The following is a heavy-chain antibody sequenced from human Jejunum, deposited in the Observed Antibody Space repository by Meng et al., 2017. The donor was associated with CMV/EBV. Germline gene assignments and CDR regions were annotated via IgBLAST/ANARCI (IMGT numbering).Heavy chain of an antibody. CDR2: ISGGGGTT. CDR1: GFAFNTFV. D-gene: IGHD6-13*01. CDR3: AKGLAAARFDA. Sequence: ASGFAFNTFVMSWVRQAPGKGLEWVSGISGGGGTTYFADSVKGRFTISKDNSKNTLYLQMNSLRVEDTAVYYCAKGLAAARFDAWGQGTLVTVSS. J-gene: IGHJ5*02. V-gene: IGHV3-23*01.